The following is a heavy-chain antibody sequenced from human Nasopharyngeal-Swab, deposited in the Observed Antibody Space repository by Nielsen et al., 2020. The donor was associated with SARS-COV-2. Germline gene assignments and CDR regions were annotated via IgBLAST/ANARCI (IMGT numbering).Heavy chain of an antibody. V-gene: IGHV1-18*01. CDR2: ISAYNGNT. CDR1: GYTFTSYV. D-gene: IGHD3-10*01. J-gene: IGHJ3*02. CDR3: ARDGSYVGSGDAFDI. Sequence: ASVKVSCKASGYTFTSYVISWVRQAPGQGLEWMGWISAYNGNTNYAQKLQGRVTMTTDTSTSTAYMELRSLRSDDTAVYYCARDGSYVGSGDAFDIWGQGTMVTVSS.